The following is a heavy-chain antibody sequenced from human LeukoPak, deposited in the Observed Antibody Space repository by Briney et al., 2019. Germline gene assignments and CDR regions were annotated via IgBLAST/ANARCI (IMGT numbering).Heavy chain of an antibody. D-gene: IGHD3-10*01. Sequence: PGRSLRLSCAASGFTFSSYGMHWVCQAPGKGLEWVAVISYDGGNKYYADSVKGRFTISRDNSKNTLYLQMNSLRAEDTAVYYCAKDQGSGGSGSYFDYWGQGTLVTVSS. J-gene: IGHJ4*02. CDR1: GFTFSSYG. CDR3: AKDQGSGGSGSYFDY. V-gene: IGHV3-30*18. CDR2: ISYDGGNK.